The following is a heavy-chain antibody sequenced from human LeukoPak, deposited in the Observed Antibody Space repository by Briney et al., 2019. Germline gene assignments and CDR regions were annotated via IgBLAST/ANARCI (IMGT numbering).Heavy chain of an antibody. V-gene: IGHV4-4*02. D-gene: IGHD1-1*01. CDR1: GGSVSHSNW. CDR2: VHPSEGT. Sequence: SGTLSLTCAVSGGSVSHSNWWTWVRQSPGKGLEWIGEVHPSEGTNYNPSLKSRVTISLDKSKNQFSLELNSVTAADTAVYYCARGYAEDYFDYWGQGTLVTVSS. J-gene: IGHJ4*02. CDR3: ARGYAEDYFDY.